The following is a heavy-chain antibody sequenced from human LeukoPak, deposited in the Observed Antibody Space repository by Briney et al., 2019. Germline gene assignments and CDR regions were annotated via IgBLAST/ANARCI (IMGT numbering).Heavy chain of an antibody. CDR3: VRERDRGIEVADDFDY. J-gene: IGHJ4*02. Sequence: GGSPRLSCAASGFTFSMYSMAWVRQAPGKGLEWVSVINDRGGYIQDADSVRGRFTIARDNSQNTLFLQMNSLRVEDTAVYYCVRERDRGIEVADDFDYWGQGTLVTVSS. CDR2: INDRGGYI. CDR1: GFTFSMYS. D-gene: IGHD6-19*01. V-gene: IGHV3-23*01.